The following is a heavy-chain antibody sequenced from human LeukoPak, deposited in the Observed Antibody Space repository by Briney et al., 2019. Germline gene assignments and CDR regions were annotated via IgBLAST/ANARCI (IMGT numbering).Heavy chain of an antibody. CDR2: IIPIFGIA. Sequence: SVKVSCKASGGTFSSYAISWVRQAPGQGLEWMGRIIPIFGIANYAQKFQGRVTITADKSTSTDYMELSSLRSEDTAVYYCAHIGVGDYDYGMDVWGQGTTVTVSS. CDR3: AHIGVGDYDYGMDV. V-gene: IGHV1-69*04. J-gene: IGHJ6*02. D-gene: IGHD2-2*01. CDR1: GGTFSSYA.